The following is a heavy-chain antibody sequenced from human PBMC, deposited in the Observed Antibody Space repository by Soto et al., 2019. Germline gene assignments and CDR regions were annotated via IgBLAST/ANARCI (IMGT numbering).Heavy chain of an antibody. Sequence: QVQLVQSGAEVKKPGSSVKVPCKASGGTFSNYAFSWVRQAPGQGLEWLGGIMPIFGRADYAQKFRGRVTITADESTTTAHMELSSLRSEDTAFYYCASWVKEAGIGGNYYYGMDVWGQGTTVTVSS. J-gene: IGHJ6*02. CDR1: GGTFSNYA. CDR3: ASWVKEAGIGGNYYYGMDV. CDR2: IMPIFGRA. D-gene: IGHD6-19*01. V-gene: IGHV1-69*12.